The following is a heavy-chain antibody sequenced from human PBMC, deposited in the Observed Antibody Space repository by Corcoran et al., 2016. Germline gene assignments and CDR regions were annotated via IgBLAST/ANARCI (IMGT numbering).Heavy chain of an antibody. D-gene: IGHD3-22*01. V-gene: IGHV3-30*18. J-gene: IGHJ3*02. Sequence: QVQLVESGGGVVPPGRSLRLSCAASGFTFSSYGMHWVRQAPGKGLEWVAVISYDGSNKYYADSVKGRFTISRDNSKNTLYLQMNSLRAEDKAVDYCAKGLRDYDSSGHDAFDIWGQGTMVTVSS. CDR1: GFTFSSYG. CDR3: AKGLRDYDSSGHDAFDI. CDR2: ISYDGSNK.